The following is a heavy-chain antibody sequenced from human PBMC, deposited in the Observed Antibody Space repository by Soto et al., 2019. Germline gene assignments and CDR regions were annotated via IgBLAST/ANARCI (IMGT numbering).Heavy chain of an antibody. CDR2: ISKSDYT. CDR3: AREDSIIIPAVSDF. J-gene: IGHJ4*02. D-gene: IGHD2-2*01. CDR1: GFAFNNYG. Sequence: GGSLRLSCTVSGFAFNNYGINWVRQAPGKGLEWVSSISKSDYTYYSDSVKGRFAISRDNAKSSVSLQMSTLRVEDTAVYYCAREDSIIIPAVSDFWGQGTLVTAPQ. V-gene: IGHV3-21*01.